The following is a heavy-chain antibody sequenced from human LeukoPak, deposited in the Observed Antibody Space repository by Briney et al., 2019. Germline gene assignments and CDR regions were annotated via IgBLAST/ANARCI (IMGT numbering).Heavy chain of an antibody. CDR2: VSTSGTSV. Sequence: GGSLRLSCAASGFTFSEYFMGWIRQAPGKGLEWVSYVSTSGTSVYYPDSVKGRFTISRDNAKNSLYPQMNSLRAEDTAVYYCARDPRGTLVRGHRFDYWGQGILVTVSS. CDR1: GFTFSEYF. V-gene: IGHV3-11*01. J-gene: IGHJ4*02. CDR3: ARDPRGTLVRGHRFDY. D-gene: IGHD3-10*01.